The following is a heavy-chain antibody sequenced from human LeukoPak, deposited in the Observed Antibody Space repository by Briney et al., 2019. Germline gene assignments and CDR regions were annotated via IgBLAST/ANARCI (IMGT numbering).Heavy chain of an antibody. CDR3: ARDSSGYGENPLDY. CDR2: IIPIFGIA. CDR1: GGTFSSYA. J-gene: IGHJ4*02. D-gene: IGHD5-12*01. V-gene: IGHV1-69*04. Sequence: GASVKVSCKASGGTFSSYAISWVRQAPRQGLEWMGRIIPIFGIANYAQKFQGRVTITADKSTSTAYMELSSLRSEDTAVYYCARDSSGYGENPLDYWGQGTLVTVSS.